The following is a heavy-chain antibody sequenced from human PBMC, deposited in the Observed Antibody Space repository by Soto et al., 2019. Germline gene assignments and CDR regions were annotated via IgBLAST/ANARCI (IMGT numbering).Heavy chain of an antibody. CDR1: GGSITRRSSY. CDR2: FYDGNT. V-gene: IGHV4-39*01. J-gene: IGHJ4*02. Sequence: SETLSLTCIVSGGSITRRSSYWAWIRQPPGKGLEWVGTFYDGNTYHNPSLRSRITIAVDASKNQFSLKLNSVAAADTAFYYCATTRGLAVGGSFDYWGQGMLVTVSS. D-gene: IGHD3-10*01. CDR3: ATTRGLAVGGSFDY.